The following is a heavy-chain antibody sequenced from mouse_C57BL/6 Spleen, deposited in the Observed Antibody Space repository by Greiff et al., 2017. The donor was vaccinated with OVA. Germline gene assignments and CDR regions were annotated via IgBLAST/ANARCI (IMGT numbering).Heavy chain of an antibody. Sequence: VQLQQSGPELVKPGASVKISCKASGYAFSSSWMNWVKQRPGKGLEWIGRIYPGDGDTNYNGKFKGKATLTADKSSSTAYMQLSSLTSEDSAVYFGARNYGSSYYFDYWGQGTTLTVSS. J-gene: IGHJ2*01. V-gene: IGHV1-82*01. CDR1: GYAFSSSW. D-gene: IGHD1-1*01. CDR3: ARNYGSSYYFDY. CDR2: IYPGDGDT.